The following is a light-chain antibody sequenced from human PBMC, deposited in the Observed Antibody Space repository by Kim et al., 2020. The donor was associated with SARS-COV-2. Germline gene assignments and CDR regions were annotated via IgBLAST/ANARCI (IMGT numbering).Light chain of an antibody. Sequence: SSELTQDPAVSVALGQTVRITCQGDSLRSYYATWYQQKPGQAPMVVIYGKTNRPSEIPDRFSGSSSGNTASLTITGAQSEDEADYYFSSRDTTHNVIFGG. J-gene: IGLJ2*01. V-gene: IGLV3-19*01. CDR3: SSRDTTHNVI. CDR2: GKT. CDR1: SLRSYY.